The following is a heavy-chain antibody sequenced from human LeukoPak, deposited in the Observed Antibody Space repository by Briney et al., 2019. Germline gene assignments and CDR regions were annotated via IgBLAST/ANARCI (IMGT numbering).Heavy chain of an antibody. D-gene: IGHD6-6*01. CDR3: ARSRGSSSSPDYFDY. J-gene: IGHJ4*02. CDR2: INHSGST. Sequence: PSETLSLTCAVYGGSFSGCYWSWIRQPPGKGLEWIGEINHSGSTNYNPSLKSRVTISVDTSKNQFSLKLSSVTAADTAVYYCARSRGSSSSPDYFDYWGQGTLVTVSS. V-gene: IGHV4-34*01. CDR1: GGSFSGCY.